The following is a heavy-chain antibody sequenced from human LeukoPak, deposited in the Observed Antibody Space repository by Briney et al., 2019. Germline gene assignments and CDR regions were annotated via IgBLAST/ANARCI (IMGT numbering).Heavy chain of an antibody. D-gene: IGHD5/OR15-5a*01. CDR2: IGIAGDT. J-gene: IGHJ3*02. V-gene: IGHV3-13*01. Sequence: GGSLRLDCAASGFTFSSYDMHWVRQAPGRGLEWVSAIGIAGDTYYPDSVKGRFTISRENAKNSMYLQMNSLKDGDTAVYYCIRGGIQVSGIDAFDIWGQGTMVTVSS. CDR1: GFTFSSYD. CDR3: IRGGIQVSGIDAFDI.